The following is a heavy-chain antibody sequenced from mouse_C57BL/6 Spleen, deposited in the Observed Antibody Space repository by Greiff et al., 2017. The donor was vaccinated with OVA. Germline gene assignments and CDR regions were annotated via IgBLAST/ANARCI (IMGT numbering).Heavy chain of an antibody. V-gene: IGHV5-17*01. CDR3: ASPIYYDYDGIFAY. J-gene: IGHJ3*01. Sequence: DVQLVESGGGLVKPGGSLKLSCAASGFTFSDYGMHWVRQAPEKGLEWVAYISSGSSTIYYADTVKGRFTISRDNAKNTLFLQMTSLRSEDTAMYYYASPIYYDYDGIFAYWGQGTLVTVSA. D-gene: IGHD2-4*01. CDR1: GFTFSDYG. CDR2: ISSGSSTI.